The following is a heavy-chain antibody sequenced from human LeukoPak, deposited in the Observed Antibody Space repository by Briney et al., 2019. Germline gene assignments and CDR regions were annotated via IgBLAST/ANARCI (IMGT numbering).Heavy chain of an antibody. CDR3: ARSAAAGHGFDY. J-gene: IGHJ4*02. Sequence: SETLSLTCAVSGGSISSSNWWSWVRQPPGKGLEWIGEINHSGSTNYNPSLKSRVTISVDTSKNQFSLKLSSVTAADTAVYYCARSAAAGHGFDYWGQGTLVTVSS. CDR1: GGSISSSNW. D-gene: IGHD6-13*01. V-gene: IGHV4-4*02. CDR2: INHSGST.